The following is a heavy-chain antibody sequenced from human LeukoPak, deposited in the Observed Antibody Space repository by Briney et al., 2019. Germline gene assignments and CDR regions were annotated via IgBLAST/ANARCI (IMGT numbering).Heavy chain of an antibody. J-gene: IGHJ4*02. CDR3: ARAQMATIGGYDY. CDR2: IWYDGSKK. Sequence: GGSLRLSCAASGFTFSNYGMHWVRQAPGKGLEWVAVIWYDGSKKYYADSVKGRFTISRDNSKNTLYLQMNSLRAEDTAVYYCARAQMATIGGYDYWGQGTLVTVSS. CDR1: GFTFSNYG. V-gene: IGHV3-33*01. D-gene: IGHD5-24*01.